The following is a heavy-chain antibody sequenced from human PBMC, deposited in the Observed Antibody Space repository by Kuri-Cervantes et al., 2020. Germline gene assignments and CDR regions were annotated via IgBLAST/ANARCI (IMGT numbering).Heavy chain of an antibody. Sequence: GGSLRLSCAAYGFTFSSYGMHWVRQAPGKGLEWVAVISYDGSNKYYADSVKGRFTISRDNSKNTLYLQMNSLRAEDTALYYCAKEGRQGTVFGFFDYWGQGTLVTVSS. D-gene: IGHD4-11*01. CDR3: AKEGRQGTVFGFFDY. V-gene: IGHV3-30*18. CDR1: GFTFSSYG. CDR2: ISYDGSNK. J-gene: IGHJ4*02.